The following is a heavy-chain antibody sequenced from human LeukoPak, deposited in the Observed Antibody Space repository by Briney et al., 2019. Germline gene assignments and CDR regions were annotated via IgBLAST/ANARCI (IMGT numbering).Heavy chain of an antibody. D-gene: IGHD2-21*02. CDR2: IYYSGST. J-gene: IGHJ4*02. Sequence: SETLSLTCTVSGGSISSYYWSWIRQPPGKGLEWIGYIYYSGSTNYNPSLKSRVTISVDTSKNQFSLKLSSVTAADTAVYCCAGAYCGGDCPFDYWGQGTLVTVSS. CDR3: AGAYCGGDCPFDY. CDR1: GGSISSYY. V-gene: IGHV4-59*01.